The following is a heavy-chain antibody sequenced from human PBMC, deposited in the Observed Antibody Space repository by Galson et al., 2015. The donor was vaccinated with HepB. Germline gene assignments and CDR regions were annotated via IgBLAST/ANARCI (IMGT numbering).Heavy chain of an antibody. Sequence: SLRLSCAASEFSFSSYGMHWLRQAPGKGLDWVAGIWYDGSNKYYADSVKGRFTISRDNSKNTLYLQMNSLRAEDTAVYYCARGSYDYGGTPADYYYYGMDVWGQGTTVTVSS. J-gene: IGHJ6*02. V-gene: IGHV3-33*01. CDR3: ARGSYDYGGTPADYYYYGMDV. CDR2: IWYDGSNK. D-gene: IGHD4-23*01. CDR1: EFSFSSYG.